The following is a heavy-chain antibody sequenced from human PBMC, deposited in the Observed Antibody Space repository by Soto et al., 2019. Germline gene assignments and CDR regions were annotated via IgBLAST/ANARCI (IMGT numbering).Heavy chain of an antibody. Sequence: QVQLVQSGAEVKKPGASVKVSCKASGYTFTSYGISWVRQAPGQGLEWMGWISAYNGNTNYAQKLQGRVTMTTDTSTSTAYMELRSLRSDDTAVYYCARVRTRSGRYSYGKNWFDPWGQGTLVTVSS. D-gene: IGHD5-18*01. V-gene: IGHV1-18*04. J-gene: IGHJ5*02. CDR2: ISAYNGNT. CDR1: GYTFTSYG. CDR3: ARVRTRSGRYSYGKNWFDP.